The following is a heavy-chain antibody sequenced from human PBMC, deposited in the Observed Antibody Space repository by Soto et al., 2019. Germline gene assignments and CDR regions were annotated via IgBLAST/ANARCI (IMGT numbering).Heavy chain of an antibody. CDR2: IYYSGST. V-gene: IGHV4-31*03. CDR3: AKLGTQAATQSFDY. CDR1: GGSISSGGYY. D-gene: IGHD2-15*01. J-gene: IGHJ4*02. Sequence: QVPLQESGPGLVKPSQTLSLTCTVSGGSISSGGYYWSWIRQHPGKGLEWIGNIYYSGSTYYNPSLKSRVTMTVATLKNQFSLQLSTVTAADTAVYYCAKLGTQAATQSFDYWGQGTLVTVSS.